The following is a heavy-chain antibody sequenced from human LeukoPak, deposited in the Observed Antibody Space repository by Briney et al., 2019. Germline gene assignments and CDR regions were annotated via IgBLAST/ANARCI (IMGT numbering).Heavy chain of an antibody. J-gene: IGHJ3*02. D-gene: IGHD5-12*01. V-gene: IGHV3-21*01. CDR1: GFSFSSYS. CDR3: ARVKEASAFDI. CDR2: ISSNSRYI. Sequence: PGGSLRLSCAASGFSFSSYSMNWVRQAPGKGLEWVSSISSNSRYIYYADSVKGRFTISRDNAKNSLYLQMNSLRAEDTAVYYCARVKEASAFDIWGQGKMVTVSS.